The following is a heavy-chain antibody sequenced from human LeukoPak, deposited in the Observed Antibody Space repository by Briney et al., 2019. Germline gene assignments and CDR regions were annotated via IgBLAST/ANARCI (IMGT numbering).Heavy chain of an antibody. J-gene: IGHJ4*02. CDR3: AKDQTPYCSGGSCYPPFDY. CDR2: ISYDGSNK. D-gene: IGHD2-15*01. Sequence: PGGSLRLSCAASGFTFSSYGMHWVRQAPGKGLEWVAVISYDGSNKYYADSVKGRFTISRDNSKNTLYLQMNSLRAEDTAVYYCAKDQTPYCSGGSCYPPFDYWGQGTLVTVSS. CDR1: GFTFSSYG. V-gene: IGHV3-30*18.